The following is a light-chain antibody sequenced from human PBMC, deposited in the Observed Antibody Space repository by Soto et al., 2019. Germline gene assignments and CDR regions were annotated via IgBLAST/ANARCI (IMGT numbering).Light chain of an antibody. CDR3: QQRSNWPT. Sequence: VVLTQTPATLSLSPGERATLSCRASQSVSIYLAWYQQKPGQAPRLLIYDASNRATGIPARFSGSGYGTDFTLTISSLEPEDFAVYYCQQRSNWPTFGQGTRLEIK. CDR1: QSVSIY. J-gene: IGKJ5*01. V-gene: IGKV3-11*01. CDR2: DAS.